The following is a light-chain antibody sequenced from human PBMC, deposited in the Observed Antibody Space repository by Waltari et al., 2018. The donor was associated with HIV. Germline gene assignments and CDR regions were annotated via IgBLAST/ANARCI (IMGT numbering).Light chain of an antibody. Sequence: SSELTQDPAVSVALGQTVPITCQGDSLRSDYASWYQKKPGQSPVLVLYGKNNRPSGTPDRFSGSSPGNTASLTITGAQAEDEADYYCNSRDSSGNRVLFGGGTKLTVL. V-gene: IGLV3-19*01. J-gene: IGLJ2*01. CDR3: NSRDSSGNRVL. CDR1: SLRSDY. CDR2: GKN.